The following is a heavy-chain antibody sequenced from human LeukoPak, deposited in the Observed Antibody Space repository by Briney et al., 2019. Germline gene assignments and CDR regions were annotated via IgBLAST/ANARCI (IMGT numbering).Heavy chain of an antibody. V-gene: IGHV1-8*01. J-gene: IGHJ6*02. CDR2: MNPNSGNT. CDR1: GYTFTSYD. Sequence: ASVKVSCKASGYTFTSYDINWVRQATGQGLEWMGWMNPNSGNTSYAQKFQGRVTMTRNTSISTAYMELSSLRSEDTAVYYCASTSNYDFWSGLGMDVWGQGTTVTVSS. CDR3: ASTSNYDFWSGLGMDV. D-gene: IGHD3-3*01.